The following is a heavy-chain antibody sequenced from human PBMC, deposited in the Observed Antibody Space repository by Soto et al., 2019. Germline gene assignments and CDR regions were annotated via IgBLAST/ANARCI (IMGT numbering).Heavy chain of an antibody. Sequence: QVQLVQSGAEVKKPGSSVKVSCKASGGTFSSYTISWVRQAPGQGLEWMGRIIPILGIANYAQKFQGRVTSTADKSTSTAYMELSSLRSEDTAVYYCARWDCSGGSCYSGYWGQGTLVTVSS. CDR1: GGTFSSYT. D-gene: IGHD2-15*01. J-gene: IGHJ4*02. CDR2: IIPILGIA. V-gene: IGHV1-69*02. CDR3: ARWDCSGGSCYSGY.